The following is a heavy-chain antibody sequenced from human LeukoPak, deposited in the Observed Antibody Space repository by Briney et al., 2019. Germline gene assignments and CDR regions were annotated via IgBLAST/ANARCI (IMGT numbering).Heavy chain of an antibody. CDR1: GDSISSSKKY. D-gene: IGHD2-21*02. V-gene: IGHV4-39*07. J-gene: IGHJ5*02. Sequence: SETLSLTCTVSGDSISSSKKYWGWVRQPPGKGLEWIGSIYYSGSTNYNPSLKSRVTISVDTSKNQFSLKLSSVTAADTAVYYCAREIIAYCGGDCTLGNWFDPWGQGTLVTVSS. CDR2: IYYSGST. CDR3: AREIIAYCGGDCTLGNWFDP.